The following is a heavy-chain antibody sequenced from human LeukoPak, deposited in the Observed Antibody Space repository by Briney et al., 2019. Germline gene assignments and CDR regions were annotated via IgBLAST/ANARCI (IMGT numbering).Heavy chain of an antibody. D-gene: IGHD5-18*01. J-gene: IGHJ4*02. CDR2: INQVGSEK. Sequence: GSLRLSCASSGFTSSNNCMSGFRQAPGKGRKWLANINQVGSEKYYVDSVKGRFTISRDNAKNSLYLQMKSLRAEDTAVYSCARDKTRGLGYSYSKSGNYFDYWGQGTLVTVSS. CDR1: GFTSSNNC. CDR3: ARDKTRGLGYSYSKSGNYFDY. V-gene: IGHV3-7*01.